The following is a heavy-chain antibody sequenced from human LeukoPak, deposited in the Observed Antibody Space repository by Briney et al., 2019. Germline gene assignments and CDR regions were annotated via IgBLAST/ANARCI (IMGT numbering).Heavy chain of an antibody. Sequence: ASVKVSCKAFGYKLTDNWIHWVRQAPGQGLEWMGWINTKTGATNIAQEFQGRVTMTRDTSVNTAYIEMSRLTSDDTAVYFCARGVVACPNWGQGTLVTVSS. J-gene: IGHJ4*02. CDR3: ARGVVACPN. D-gene: IGHD2-15*01. V-gene: IGHV1-2*02. CDR2: INTKTGAT. CDR1: GYKLTDNW.